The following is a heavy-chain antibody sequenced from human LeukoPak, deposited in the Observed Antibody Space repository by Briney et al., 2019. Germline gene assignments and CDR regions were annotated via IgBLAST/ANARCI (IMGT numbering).Heavy chain of an antibody. D-gene: IGHD1-26*01. CDR1: GFTFSSYS. CDR3: ARGLGVQVGAKGVGAFDI. J-gene: IGHJ3*02. V-gene: IGHV3-53*01. CDR2: IYSGGST. Sequence: TGGSLRLSCAASGFTFSSYSMNWVRQAPGKGLEWVSVIYSGGSTYYADSVKGRFTISRDNSKNTLYLQMNSLRAEDTAVYYCARGLGVQVGAKGVGAFDIWGQGTMVTVSS.